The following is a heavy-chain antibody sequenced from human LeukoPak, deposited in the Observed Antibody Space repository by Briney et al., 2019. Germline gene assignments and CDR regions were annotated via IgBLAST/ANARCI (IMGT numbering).Heavy chain of an antibody. CDR1: SGAITNDNFY. J-gene: IGHJ4*02. V-gene: IGHV4-39*01. CDR3: ARLFDS. Sequence: SETLSLTCTVSSGAITNDNFYWGWVRQPPGKGLEWVVSINYSGTTYYNPSLRSRLSISVDTSRTQFFLTLNSVTAADTAVYYCARLFDSWGRGILVTVSS. CDR2: INYSGTT.